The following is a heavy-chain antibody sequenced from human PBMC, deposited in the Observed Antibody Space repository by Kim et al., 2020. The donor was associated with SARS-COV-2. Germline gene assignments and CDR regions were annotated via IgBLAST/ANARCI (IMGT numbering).Heavy chain of an antibody. V-gene: IGHV3-33*01. CDR3: ARDQLFIAARPYVDTTGSFDY. J-gene: IGHJ4*02. Sequence: GGSLRLSCAASGFTFSSYGMHWVRQAPGKGLEWVAVIWYDGSNKYYADSVKGRFTISRDNSKNTLYLQMNSLRAEDTAVYYCARDQLFIAARPYVDTTGSFDYWGQGTLVTVSS. D-gene: IGHD6-6*01. CDR1: GFTFSSYG. CDR2: IWYDGSNK.